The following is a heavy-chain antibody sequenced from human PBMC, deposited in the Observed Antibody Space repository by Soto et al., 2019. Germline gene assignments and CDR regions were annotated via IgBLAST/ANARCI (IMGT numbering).Heavy chain of an antibody. D-gene: IGHD3-16*02. Sequence: SETLSLTCGLSGAAFSDYTWSWVRQAPGGGLHWIGEVNRGGRTKYSPSLERRLTISVDPSRNQVSLELRSVTAADTAIYYCARLMEDKVWGSYRYLALWGQGSLVIVS. J-gene: IGHJ1*01. CDR2: VNRGGRT. CDR3: ARLMEDKVWGSYRYLAL. V-gene: IGHV4-34*01. CDR1: GAAFSDYT.